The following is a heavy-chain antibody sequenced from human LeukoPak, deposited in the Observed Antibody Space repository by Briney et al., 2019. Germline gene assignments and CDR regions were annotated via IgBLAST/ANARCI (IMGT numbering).Heavy chain of an antibody. CDR1: GGSISSYY. CDR3: ARVGVGAGHAFDI. D-gene: IGHD1-26*01. V-gene: IGHV4-59*01. Sequence: SETLSLTCTVSGGSISSYYWSWIRQPPGKGLEWIGYIYYSGSTNYNPSLKSRVTISVDTSKNQFSLKLSSVTAADTAVYYCARVGVGAGHAFDIWGQGTMVTVSS. J-gene: IGHJ3*02. CDR2: IYYSGST.